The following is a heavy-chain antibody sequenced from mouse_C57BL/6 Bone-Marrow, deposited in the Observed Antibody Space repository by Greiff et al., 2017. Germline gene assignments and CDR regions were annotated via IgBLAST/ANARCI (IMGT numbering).Heavy chain of an antibody. CDR3: AKEGSSSYFGV. CDR2: IHPNSGST. V-gene: IGHV1-64*01. D-gene: IGHD1-1*01. Sequence: QVQLQQPGAELVKPGASVKLSCKASGYTFTSYWMHWVKQRPGQGLEWIGMIHPNSGSTNYNEKFKSKATLTVDKSSSTAYMQLSSLTSEDFAVCDCAKEGSSSYFGVWGTGATVTVSS. CDR1: GYTFTSYW. J-gene: IGHJ1*03.